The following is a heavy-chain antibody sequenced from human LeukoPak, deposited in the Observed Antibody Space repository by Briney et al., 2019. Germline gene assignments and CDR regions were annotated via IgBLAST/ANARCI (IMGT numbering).Heavy chain of an antibody. CDR1: GFTFSSYS. CDR2: ISSSSTI. D-gene: IGHD1-26*01. J-gene: IGHJ3*02. V-gene: IGHV3-48*01. CDR3: ARGIRGSHAFDI. Sequence: GGSLRLSCAASGFTFSSYSMNWVRQAPGKGLEWVSYISSSSTIYYADSVKGRFTISRDNAKNSLYLQMNSLRAEDTAVYYCARGIRGSHAFDIWGQGTMVTVSS.